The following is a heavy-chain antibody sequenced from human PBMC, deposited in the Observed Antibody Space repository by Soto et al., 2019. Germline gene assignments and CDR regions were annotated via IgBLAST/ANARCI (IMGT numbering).Heavy chain of an antibody. CDR2: IYHSGST. CDR3: ARVRGGYYYAMDV. V-gene: IGHV4-4*02. D-gene: IGHD3-10*02. CDR1: GGSISSSNW. Sequence: QVQLQESGPGLVKPSGTLSLTCAVSGGSISSSNWWSWVRQPPGKGLEWIGEIYHSGSTNYNPSPKCRATXSXDXXKNQFSMKLCSVTAADTAVYYCARVRGGYYYAMDVWGQGTTVTVSS. J-gene: IGHJ6*02.